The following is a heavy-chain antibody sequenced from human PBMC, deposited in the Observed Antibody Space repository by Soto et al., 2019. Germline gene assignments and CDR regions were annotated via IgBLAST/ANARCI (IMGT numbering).Heavy chain of an antibody. V-gene: IGHV3-23*01. Sequence: GGSLRLSCGDSGFNFSNHAMSWVRQAPGKGLEWVSCISGSDGGTFYAGSVRGRFTISRDNSKNTLYLQLDSLRAEDTAVYYCAKSSTSGCYGGLDYWGQGTLVTVSS. D-gene: IGHD2-2*01. CDR1: GFNFSNHA. CDR2: ISGSDGGT. J-gene: IGHJ4*02. CDR3: AKSSTSGCYGGLDY.